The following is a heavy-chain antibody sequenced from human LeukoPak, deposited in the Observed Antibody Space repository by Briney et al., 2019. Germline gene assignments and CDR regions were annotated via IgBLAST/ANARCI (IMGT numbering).Heavy chain of an antibody. CDR2: ISGSGGST. CDR1: GFTFSSYA. Sequence: GSLRLSCAASGFTFSSYAMSWVRQAPGKGLEWVSAISGSGGSTYYADSVKGRFTISRDNSKNTLYLQMNSLRAEDTAVYYCARGPSITMVRGVIPYYYYGMDVWGQGTTVTVSS. D-gene: IGHD3-10*01. V-gene: IGHV3-23*01. J-gene: IGHJ6*02. CDR3: ARGPSITMVRGVIPYYYYGMDV.